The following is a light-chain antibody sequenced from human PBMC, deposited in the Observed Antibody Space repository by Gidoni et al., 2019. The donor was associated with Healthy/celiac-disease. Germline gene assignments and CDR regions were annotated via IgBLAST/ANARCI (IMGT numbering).Light chain of an antibody. Sequence: QSALTQHAAVSGSPGQAITISCTGNSSDVGGYIYVSWYQQHPGNAPTLMISEVSTRPSGVSTRFSGSKSGNTASLPLSGLLAEAEADYYCSSSTCRSTLVFGGGPTLTVL. V-gene: IGLV2-14*01. CDR3: SSSTCRSTLV. J-gene: IGLJ2*01. CDR1: SSDVGGYIY. CDR2: EVS.